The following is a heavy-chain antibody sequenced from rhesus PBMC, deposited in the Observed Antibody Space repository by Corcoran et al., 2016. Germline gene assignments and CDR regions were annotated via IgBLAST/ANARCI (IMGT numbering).Heavy chain of an antibody. V-gene: IGHV4-80*01. D-gene: IGHD1-32*01. CDR3: VRNDDSTPPKVRSLDV. Sequence: QVQLQESGPGLVKSSETLFLTCAVSGDSFSSLWWSWIRQLPGQGLEWVGEMSGKSRNPPTTPSQRDRVPISREASKSQLSLKLTSVAAADTAVYYCVRNDDSTPPKVRSLDVWGRGLLVTVAS. CDR2: MSGKSRNP. J-gene: IGHJ5-2*02. CDR1: GDSFSSLW.